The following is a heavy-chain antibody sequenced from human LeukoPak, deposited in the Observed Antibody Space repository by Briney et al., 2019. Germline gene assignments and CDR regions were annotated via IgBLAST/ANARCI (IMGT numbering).Heavy chain of an antibody. D-gene: IGHD6-19*01. Sequence: SETLSLTCTVSGGPISSSSYYWGWIRQPPGKGLEWIGSIYYSGSTYYNPSLKSRVTISVDTSKNQFSLKLSSVTAADTAVYYCARSSVAALFGWGQGTLVTVSS. CDR1: GGPISSSSYY. CDR3: ARSSVAALFG. V-gene: IGHV4-39*07. CDR2: IYYSGST. J-gene: IGHJ4*02.